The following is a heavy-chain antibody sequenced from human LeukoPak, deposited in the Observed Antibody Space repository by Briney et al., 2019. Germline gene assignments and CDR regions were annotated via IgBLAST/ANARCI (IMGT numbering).Heavy chain of an antibody. Sequence: SVKVSCKASGGTFSSYAISWVRQAPGQGLERMGGIIPIFGTANYAQKFQGRVTITTDESTSTAYMELSSLRSEDTAVYYCARTEYSSSGFGLNYYYYYMDVWGKGTTVTVSS. CDR2: IIPIFGTA. V-gene: IGHV1-69*05. D-gene: IGHD6-6*01. J-gene: IGHJ6*03. CDR1: GGTFSSYA. CDR3: ARTEYSSSGFGLNYYYYYMDV.